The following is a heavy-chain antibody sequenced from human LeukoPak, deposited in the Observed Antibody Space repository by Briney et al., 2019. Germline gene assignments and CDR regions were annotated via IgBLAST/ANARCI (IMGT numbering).Heavy chain of an antibody. CDR3: ARERESGRSDAFDL. D-gene: IGHD3-10*01. J-gene: IGHJ3*01. CDR1: GYILTGYY. CDR2: INPNTGGT. V-gene: IGHV1-2*02. Sequence: GASVKVSCKTSGYILTGYYIHWVRQAPGQGLEWMGWINPNTGGTNYAQDFQGRVTMTRDTYVTTAYMELRSLRSDDTAVYFCARERESGRSDAFDLWGQGTMVTVSS.